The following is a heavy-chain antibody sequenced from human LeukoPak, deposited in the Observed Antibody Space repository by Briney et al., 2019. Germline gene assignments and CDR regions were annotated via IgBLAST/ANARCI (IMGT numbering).Heavy chain of an antibody. D-gene: IGHD3-22*01. J-gene: IGHJ4*02. CDR1: GFALSSYA. CDR3: AREFVEYYNSRGYYAPFDY. V-gene: IGHV3-23*01. CDR2: ISDRGTST. Sequence: GGSLRLSCAASGFALSSYAMSWVRQAPGKGLEWVSAISDRGTSTYYGDSVKGRFTISRDNSKNTLYLQMHSLRAEDAAVYYCAREFVEYYNSRGYYAPFDYWGQGTLVTVSS.